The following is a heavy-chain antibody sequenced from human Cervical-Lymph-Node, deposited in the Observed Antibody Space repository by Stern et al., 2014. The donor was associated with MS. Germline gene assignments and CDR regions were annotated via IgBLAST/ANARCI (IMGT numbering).Heavy chain of an antibody. CDR1: GCTFSSYP. CDR2: IVTMFGTA. CDR3: ARTRGPVFGVVIENWFDS. Sequence: VQLVQSGAEVKKPGSSVKVSCLTSGCTFSSYPIRWVRQAPGQGLEWMGRIVTMFGTAHYAQKFQGRVTIAADESTSTAYMELSSLRSEDTAMYFCARTRGPVFGVVIENWFDSWGQGTLVTVSS. D-gene: IGHD3-3*01. J-gene: IGHJ5*01. V-gene: IGHV1-69*18.